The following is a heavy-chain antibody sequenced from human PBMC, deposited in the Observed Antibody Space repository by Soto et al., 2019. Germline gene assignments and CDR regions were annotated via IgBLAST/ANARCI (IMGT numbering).Heavy chain of an antibody. CDR3: ARHTPAISISDH. J-gene: IGHJ4*02. V-gene: IGHV4-61*08. D-gene: IGHD2-15*01. CDR1: GGSISSCGYS. CDR2: IYYSGST. Sequence: SETLSLTCAVSGGSISSCGYSWSWIRQPPGKGLEWIGYIYYSGSTNYNPSLKSRVTISVDTSKNQFSLKLSSVTAADTAVYYCARHTPAISISDHWGQGTLVTVSS.